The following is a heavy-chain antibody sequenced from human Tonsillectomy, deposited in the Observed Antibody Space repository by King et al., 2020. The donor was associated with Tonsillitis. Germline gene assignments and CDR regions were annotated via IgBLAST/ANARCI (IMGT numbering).Heavy chain of an antibody. CDR2: IRSKANSYAT. D-gene: IGHD6-6*01. CDR3: TRPLYSSSTCFLY. Sequence: VQLVESGGGLVQPEGSLTLSCAASGFTFSGSAMHWVRQASGKGLEWVGRIRSKANSYATAYAASVKGRFTISRDDSKNTAYLQMNSLKTEDTAVYYCTRPLYSSSTCFLYWGQGTLVTVSS. V-gene: IGHV3-73*02. J-gene: IGHJ4*02. CDR1: GFTFSGSA.